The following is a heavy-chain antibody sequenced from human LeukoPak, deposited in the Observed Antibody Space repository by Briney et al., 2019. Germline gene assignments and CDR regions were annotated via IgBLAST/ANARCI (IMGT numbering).Heavy chain of an antibody. V-gene: IGHV4-34*01. D-gene: IGHD4-23*01. Sequence: SETLSLTCAVYGGSFSGYYWSWIRQPPGKGLEWIGEINHSGSTNYNPSLKSRVTISVDTSKNQFPLKLSSVTAADTAVYYCARGRRWPVPIDYWGQGTLFTVSP. CDR2: INHSGST. CDR3: ARGRRWPVPIDY. J-gene: IGHJ4*02. CDR1: GGSFSGYY.